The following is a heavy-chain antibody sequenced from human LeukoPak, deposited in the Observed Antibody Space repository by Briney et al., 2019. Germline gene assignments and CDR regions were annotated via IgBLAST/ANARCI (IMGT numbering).Heavy chain of an antibody. CDR2: ISSDGSNK. V-gene: IGHV3-30-3*01. CDR1: GFSFSSYV. D-gene: IGHD1-26*01. Sequence: GGSLRLSCAASGFSFSSYVVHWVRQAPGKGLEWVAVISSDGSNKYYADSVKGRFTISRDNSKNTLYLQMNSLRAEDTAVYYCARDVIVGDTYFDYWGQGTLVTGSS. J-gene: IGHJ4*02. CDR3: ARDVIVGDTYFDY.